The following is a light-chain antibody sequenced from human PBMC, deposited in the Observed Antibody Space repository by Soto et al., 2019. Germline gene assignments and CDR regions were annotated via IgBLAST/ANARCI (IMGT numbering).Light chain of an antibody. CDR1: SSDVGGYNY. J-gene: IGLJ3*02. CDR3: SSYTSSSTRV. Sequence: QSALTQPASVSGSPGQSITISCTGTSSDVGGYNYVSWYQQHPGKAPKLMIYEVSNRPSGVSNRFSGSESGNTASLTISGRHAEDEADYYCSSYTSSSTRVFGGGTKLTVL. V-gene: IGLV2-14*01. CDR2: EVS.